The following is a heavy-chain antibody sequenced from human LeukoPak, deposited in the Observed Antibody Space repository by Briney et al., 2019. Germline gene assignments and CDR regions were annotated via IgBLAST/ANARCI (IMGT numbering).Heavy chain of an antibody. D-gene: IGHD2-2*01. V-gene: IGHV1-69*02. Sequence: SVKVSCKASGGTFSSYTISWVRQAPGQGLEWMGRIIPILGIANHAQKFQGRVTITADKSTSTAYMELSSLRSEDTAVYYCASVGCSSTSCHGEYYYYMDVWGKGTTVTVSS. J-gene: IGHJ6*03. CDR2: IIPILGIA. CDR3: ASVGCSSTSCHGEYYYYMDV. CDR1: GGTFSSYT.